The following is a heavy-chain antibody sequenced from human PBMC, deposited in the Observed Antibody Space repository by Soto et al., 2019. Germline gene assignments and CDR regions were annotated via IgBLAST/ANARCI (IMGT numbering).Heavy chain of an antibody. V-gene: IGHV4-39*01. Sequence: QLQLQESGPGLVKPSETLSLTCTVSGGSISSSSYYWGWIRQPPGKGLEWIGSIYYSGSTYYNPSLKSRGTISVDTSKNQFSLKLSSVTAADSAVYYCARHEITGTNDAFDIWGQGTMVTVSS. CDR1: GGSISSSSYY. CDR2: IYYSGST. CDR3: ARHEITGTNDAFDI. D-gene: IGHD1-20*01. J-gene: IGHJ3*02.